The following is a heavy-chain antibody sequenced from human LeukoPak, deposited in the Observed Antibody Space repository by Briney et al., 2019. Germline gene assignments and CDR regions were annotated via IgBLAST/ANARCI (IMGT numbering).Heavy chain of an antibody. CDR2: IYTSGST. CDR1: GGSISCYY. V-gene: IGHV4-4*07. J-gene: IGHJ4*02. Sequence: SDTLSLMCTLSGGSISCYYWRWIRQPAGEGLEGFGRIYTSGSTNYNPSLKRRVTISGDTSENQLYLKLSSVTAADTAVYYCARTVHYSSGWSPNYYFDYWGQGTLVTVSS. CDR3: ARTVHYSSGWSPNYYFDY. D-gene: IGHD6-19*01.